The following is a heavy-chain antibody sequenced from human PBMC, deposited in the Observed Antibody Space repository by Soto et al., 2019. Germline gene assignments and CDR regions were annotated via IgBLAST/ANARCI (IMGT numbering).Heavy chain of an antibody. CDR1: GFTVSSNY. Sequence: GGSLRLSCAASGFTVSSNYMSWVRQAPGKGLEWVSVIYSGGSTYYADSVKGRFTISRDNSKNTLYLQMTSPRAEDTAVYYCARAEPPKDFWSGPNWFDPCGQGHLVPVS. J-gene: IGHJ5*02. CDR3: ARAEPPKDFWSGPNWFDP. D-gene: IGHD3-3*01. V-gene: IGHV3-66*01. CDR2: IYSGGST.